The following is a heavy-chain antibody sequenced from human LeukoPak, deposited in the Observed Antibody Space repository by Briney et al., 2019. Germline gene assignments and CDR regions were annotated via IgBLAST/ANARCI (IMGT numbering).Heavy chain of an antibody. CDR3: ARLRPNYYYYYYMDV. V-gene: IGHV4-34*01. J-gene: IGHJ6*03. CDR2: INHSGST. Sequence: PSETLSLTCSVSGDSLGIYKWSWIRQPPGKGLEWIGEINHSGSTNYNPSLKSRVTISVDTSKNQFSLKLSSVTAADTAVYYCARLRPNYYYYYYMDVWGKGTTVTISS. CDR1: GDSLGIYK.